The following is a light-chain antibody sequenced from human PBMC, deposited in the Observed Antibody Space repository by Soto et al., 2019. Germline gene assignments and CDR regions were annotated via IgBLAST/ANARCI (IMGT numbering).Light chain of an antibody. CDR1: QSINSKS. Sequence: ESVLTQSPGTLSLSPGEGATVCCRVSQSINSKSLFWYQRKFGQAPRLLIYNTSSRATGIPDRFSGSGSGTDFTLSISRLEPEDFAVYYCQHYGGSFIFGPGTKVDIK. CDR3: QHYGGSFI. CDR2: NTS. V-gene: IGKV3-20*01. J-gene: IGKJ3*01.